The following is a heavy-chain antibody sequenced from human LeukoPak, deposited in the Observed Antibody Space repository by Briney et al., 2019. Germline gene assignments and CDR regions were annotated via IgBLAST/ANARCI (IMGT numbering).Heavy chain of an antibody. CDR1: GGSISSYY. Sequence: PSETLSLTCTVSGGSISSYYWSRIPQPAGKGLEWIGRIYTSGSTNYNPSLKSRVTMSVDTSKNQFSLKLSSVTAADTAVYYCARGEYSTALDYWGQGTLVTVSS. CDR2: IYTSGST. V-gene: IGHV4-4*07. D-gene: IGHD4-11*01. J-gene: IGHJ4*02. CDR3: ARGEYSTALDY.